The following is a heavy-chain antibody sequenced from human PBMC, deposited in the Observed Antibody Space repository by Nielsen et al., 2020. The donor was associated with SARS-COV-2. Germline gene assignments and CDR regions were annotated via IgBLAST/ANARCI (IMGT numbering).Heavy chain of an antibody. CDR1: GFTFSSYW. V-gene: IGHV3-7*03. J-gene: IGHJ3*02. CDR2: IKQDGSEK. D-gene: IGHD4-23*01. Sequence: GGSLRLSCAASGFTFSSYWMSWVRQAPGKGLEWVANIKQDGSEKYYVDSVKGRFTISRDKSKNTLYLHLNSLRAEDTALYYCARDLDGGNLDAFDIWGQGTMVTVSS. CDR3: ARDLDGGNLDAFDI.